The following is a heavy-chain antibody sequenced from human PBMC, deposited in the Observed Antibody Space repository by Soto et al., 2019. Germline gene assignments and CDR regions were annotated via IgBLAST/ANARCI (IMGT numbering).Heavy chain of an antibody. CDR2: LDGAGGST. CDR3: AKRRGAGGHFDY. D-gene: IGHD2-15*01. J-gene: IGHJ4*02. V-gene: IGHV3-23*01. CDR1: GFTFSDFA. Sequence: GGSLRLSCLASGFTFSDFAMTWVRHVPGRGLEWVASLDGAGGSTYYAESVRGRFSISRDNSQNTLSLQMNSLTAEDTAVYFCAKRRGAGGHFDYWGQGALLTVSS.